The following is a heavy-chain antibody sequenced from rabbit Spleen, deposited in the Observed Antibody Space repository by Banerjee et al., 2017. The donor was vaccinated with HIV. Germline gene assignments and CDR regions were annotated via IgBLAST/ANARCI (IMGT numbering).Heavy chain of an antibody. J-gene: IGHJ6*01. CDR3: ARDTSSSFSSYGMDL. Sequence: QQQLEESGGGLVKPGGTLTLTCKASGIDFNSYYYMCWVRQAPGKGLECIACIYAGSSASTYYANWAKGRFTISKTSSTTVTLQMTSLTAADTATYFCARDTSSSFSSYGMDLWGPGTLVTVS. CDR2: IYAGSSAST. V-gene: IGHV1S45*01. D-gene: IGHD1-1*01. CDR1: GIDFNSYYY.